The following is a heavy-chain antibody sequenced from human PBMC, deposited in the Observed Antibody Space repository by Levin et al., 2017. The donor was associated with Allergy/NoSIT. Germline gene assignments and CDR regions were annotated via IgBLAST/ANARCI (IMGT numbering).Heavy chain of an antibody. D-gene: IGHD6-19*01. Sequence: PSETLSLTCTVSGGSISSYYWSWIRQPPGKGLEWIGYIYYSGSTNYNPSLKSRVTISVDTSKNQFSLKLSSVTAADTAVYYCASLARGSGWNWYFDLWGRGTLVTVSS. CDR1: GGSISSYY. CDR3: ASLARGSGWNWYFDL. V-gene: IGHV4-59*01. CDR2: IYYSGST. J-gene: IGHJ2*01.